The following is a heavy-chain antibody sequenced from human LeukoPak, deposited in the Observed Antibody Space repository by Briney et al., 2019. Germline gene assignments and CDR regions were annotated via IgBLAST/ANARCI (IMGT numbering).Heavy chain of an antibody. D-gene: IGHD6-13*01. V-gene: IGHV3-48*04. CDR1: GVTFSVYS. CDR2: INSGNTTI. J-gene: IGHJ3*02. Sequence: GGSLRPSCAASGVTFSVYSMNWVRQAPGKGLEWVSYINSGNTTIYYADSVKGRFTISRDNAKNSLYLQMNSLRVEDTAVYYCARGGYTYDRAFDIWGQGTMVTVSS. CDR3: ARGGYTYDRAFDI.